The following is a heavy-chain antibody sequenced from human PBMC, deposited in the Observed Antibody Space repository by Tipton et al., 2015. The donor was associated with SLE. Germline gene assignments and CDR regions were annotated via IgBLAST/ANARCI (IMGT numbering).Heavy chain of an antibody. CDR1: GLFLINYD. D-gene: IGHD3-22*01. CDR2: ISGSGGST. CDR3: ARGGLYYYDSSGYYYVRDAFDI. J-gene: IGHJ3*02. V-gene: IGHV3-23*01. Sequence: SLRLSCAASGLFLINYDIHWVRQAPGKGLEWVSAISGSGGSTYYADSVKGRFTISRDNSKNTLYLQMNSLRAEDTAVYYCARGGLYYYDSSGYYYVRDAFDIWGQGTMVTVSS.